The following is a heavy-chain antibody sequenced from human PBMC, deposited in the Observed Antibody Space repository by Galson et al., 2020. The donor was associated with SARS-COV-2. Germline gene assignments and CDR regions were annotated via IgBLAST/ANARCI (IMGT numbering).Heavy chain of an antibody. CDR1: GFRFRSYG. Sequence: GESLKISCAASGFRFRSYGMHWVRQAPGKGLEWVAVIWYDGSNKYYADSVKGRFTISRDNSKNMLYFQMNSLRVEDTALYYCARASDYGSGDEALHQWGQGTLVTVSS. CDR3: ARASDYGSGDEALHQ. CDR2: IWYDGSNK. D-gene: IGHD6-19*01. V-gene: IGHV3-33*01. J-gene: IGHJ1*01.